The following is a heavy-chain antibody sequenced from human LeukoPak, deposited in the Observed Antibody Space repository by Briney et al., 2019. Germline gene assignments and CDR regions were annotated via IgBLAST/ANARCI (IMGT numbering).Heavy chain of an antibody. CDR1: GGSISTYY. Sequence: SETLSLPCTVSGGSISTYYCSWIRPPAGKGLEWIGRIYTSGSTSYNSSLKSRVTMSVDTSKNQFSLKLSSVTAADTAVYYCARDVGGYNYGYSLDYWGQGTLVSVSS. D-gene: IGHD5-18*01. CDR3: ARDVGGYNYGYSLDY. J-gene: IGHJ4*02. CDR2: IYTSGST. V-gene: IGHV4-4*07.